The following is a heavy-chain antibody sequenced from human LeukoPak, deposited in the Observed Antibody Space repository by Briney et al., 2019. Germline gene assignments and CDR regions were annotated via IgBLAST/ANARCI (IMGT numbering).Heavy chain of an antibody. CDR2: IYHTGST. D-gene: IGHD6-19*01. CDR3: ARSHSGWQGHNNWFDP. V-gene: IGHV4-38-2*01. CDR1: GYSISSDKY. J-gene: IGHJ5*02. Sequence: SETLSLTCEVPGYSISSDKYWGWIRQPPGKGLEWLGTIYHTGSTFYNPSLKSRVSISVYTSKNQFSLRFTSVTAADTAAYYCARSHSGWQGHNNWFDPWGQGTLVTVSS.